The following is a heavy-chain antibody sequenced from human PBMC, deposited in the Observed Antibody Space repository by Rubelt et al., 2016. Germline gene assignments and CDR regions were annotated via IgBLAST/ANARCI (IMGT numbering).Heavy chain of an antibody. Sequence: EVQLVESGGGLIQSGGSLRLSCAASGFTVSTNYMSWVRQAPGKGLDWVSVIYSGGGTYYAESVKGRFTVSKDNSKNTINLQMNGLGAEDTAVYNCVRIVETSNYYGLADYWGQGTLVTVSS. V-gene: IGHV3-66*02. CDR3: VRIVETSNYYGLADY. J-gene: IGHJ4*02. CDR2: IYSGGGT. D-gene: IGHD3-9*01. CDR1: GFTVSTNY.